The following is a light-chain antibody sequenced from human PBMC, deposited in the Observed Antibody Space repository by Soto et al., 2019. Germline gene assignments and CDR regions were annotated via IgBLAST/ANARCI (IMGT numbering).Light chain of an antibody. CDR3: QQRSSWPS. J-gene: IGKJ5*01. V-gene: IGKV3-11*01. Sequence: DIVLTQSPATLXLSPGKRATLSCRASQSVSTYLAWYQQKPGQAPRLLIYDASNRATGIPARFSGSGSGTDFTLTISSLEPEDFAVYHCQQRSSWPSFGQGTRLEIK. CDR2: DAS. CDR1: QSVSTY.